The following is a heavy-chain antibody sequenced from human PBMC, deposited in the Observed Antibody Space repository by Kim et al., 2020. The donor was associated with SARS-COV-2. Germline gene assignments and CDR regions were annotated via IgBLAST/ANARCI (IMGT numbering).Heavy chain of an antibody. CDR3: ARSRGVYGHYHFDL. Sequence: GGSLRLSCAASGFTVSSNYMSWVRQAPGKGLEWVSVIYSGGSTYYADSVKGRFTISRDNSQNTLYLQMNSLRAADTAVHYCARSRGVYGHYHFDLWGRGT. D-gene: IGHD4-17*01. V-gene: IGHV3-53*01. CDR2: IYSGGST. CDR1: GFTVSSNY. J-gene: IGHJ2*01.